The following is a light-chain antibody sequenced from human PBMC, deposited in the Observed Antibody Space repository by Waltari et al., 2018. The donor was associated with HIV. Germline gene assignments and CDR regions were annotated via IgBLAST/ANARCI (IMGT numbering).Light chain of an antibody. CDR2: KAS. V-gene: IGKV1-5*03. Sequence: DIQMTQSPSTLSASVGDRVTITCRASQSINTWLAWYQQKPGKAPKILIYKASTLETGVPSRFSVSGSGTEFTLTISSLQPDDFATYYCQQYHTYRTFGQGTTLEL. J-gene: IGKJ1*01. CDR3: QQYHTYRT. CDR1: QSINTW.